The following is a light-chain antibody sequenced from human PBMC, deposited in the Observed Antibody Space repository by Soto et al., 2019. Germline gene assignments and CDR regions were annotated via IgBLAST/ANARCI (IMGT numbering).Light chain of an antibody. J-gene: IGKJ5*01. CDR1: QSIRSW. CDR2: DAS. V-gene: IGKV1-5*01. Sequence: IQLIQSPSSLSTSVRDRVTIPCRDSQSIRSWLAWYQQXPGKAPKLLIYDASSLESGVPSRFSGSGSRTEFTLTISSLQPDDSATDYCQQYNTYSTFGQGTRLEIK. CDR3: QQYNTYST.